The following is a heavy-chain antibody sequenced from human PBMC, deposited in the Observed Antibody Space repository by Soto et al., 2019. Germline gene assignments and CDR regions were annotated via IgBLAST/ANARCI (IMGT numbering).Heavy chain of an antibody. V-gene: IGHV3-13*01. Sequence: GSLRLSCASSGFTFSSYDMHWVRQATGKGLEWVSAIGTAGDTYYPGSVKGRFTISRENAKNSLYLQMNSLRAGDTAVYYCARAMYYYDSSGYYFFTGFDYWGQGTLVTVS. CDR2: IGTAGDT. D-gene: IGHD3-22*01. J-gene: IGHJ4*02. CDR3: ARAMYYYDSSGYYFFTGFDY. CDR1: GFTFSSYD.